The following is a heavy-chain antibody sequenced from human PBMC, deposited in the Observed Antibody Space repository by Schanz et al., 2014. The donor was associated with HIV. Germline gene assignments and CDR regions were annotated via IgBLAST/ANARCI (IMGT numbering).Heavy chain of an antibody. CDR3: ARGLPTPAAFDI. V-gene: IGHV3-33*08. Sequence: QVHLVESGGGVVQPGRSLRLSCAASGFTFSSYGMYWVRQAPGKGLEWVAIISYDGSNKDYADSVKGRFTISRDSAKNSLYLQMSSLRAEDTAVYYCARGLPTPAAFDIWGQGTMVTVSS. D-gene: IGHD3-16*01. CDR1: GFTFSSYG. CDR2: ISYDGSNK. J-gene: IGHJ3*02.